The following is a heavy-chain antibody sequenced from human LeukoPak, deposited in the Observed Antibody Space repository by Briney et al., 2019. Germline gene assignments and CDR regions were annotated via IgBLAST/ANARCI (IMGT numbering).Heavy chain of an antibody. V-gene: IGHV1-69*06. CDR3: ASAPSTVVTLFVY. CDR2: IIPIFGTA. J-gene: IGHJ4*02. Sequence: SVKVSCKASGGTFSSYAISWVRQAPGQGLEWMGGIIPIFGTANYAQKFQGRVTITADKSTSTAYMELSSLRSEDTAVYYCASAPSTVVTLFVYWGQGTLVTVSS. D-gene: IGHD4-23*01. CDR1: GGTFSSYA.